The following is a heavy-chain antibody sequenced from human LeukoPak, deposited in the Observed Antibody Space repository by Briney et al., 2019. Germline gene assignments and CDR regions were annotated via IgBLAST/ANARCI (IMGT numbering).Heavy chain of an antibody. Sequence: SVKVSCKASGGTFSSYAISWVRQAPGQGLEWMGRIIPILGIANYAQKFQGRVTITADKSTSTAHMELSSLRSEDTAVYYCARGYSYGTNYYYYGMDVWGQGTTVTASS. D-gene: IGHD5-18*01. CDR1: GGTFSSYA. CDR3: ARGYSYGTNYYYYGMDV. V-gene: IGHV1-69*04. J-gene: IGHJ6*02. CDR2: IIPILGIA.